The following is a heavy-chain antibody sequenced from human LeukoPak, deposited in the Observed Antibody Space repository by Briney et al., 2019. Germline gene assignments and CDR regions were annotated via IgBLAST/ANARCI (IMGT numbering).Heavy chain of an antibody. CDR2: IYYSGTT. CDR1: GGSINSSPYY. Sequence: SETLSLTCTVSGGSINSSPYYWGWIRQPPGKGLEWIGSIYYSGTTHYNPSLESRGTISVDTSKTQLSLKLSSVTAADTAVYYCARRGGYFNYWGQGTLVTVSS. J-gene: IGHJ4*02. CDR3: ARRGGYFNY. V-gene: IGHV4-39*07. D-gene: IGHD3-16*01.